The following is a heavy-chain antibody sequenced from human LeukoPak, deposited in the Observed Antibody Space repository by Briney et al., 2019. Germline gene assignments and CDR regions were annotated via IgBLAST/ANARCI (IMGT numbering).Heavy chain of an antibody. J-gene: IGHJ4*02. Sequence: SETLSLTCTVSGGSLNNYYWSWIRQPPGKALEWIGYIYYSGTTTNYNPSLKSLVTISVDTSKNQFSLKLNSVTAADTALYYCARVDDWNALEYWGRGTLVTVSS. CDR1: GGSLNNYY. CDR3: ARVDDWNALEY. D-gene: IGHD1-1*01. V-gene: IGHV4-59*01. CDR2: IYYSGTTT.